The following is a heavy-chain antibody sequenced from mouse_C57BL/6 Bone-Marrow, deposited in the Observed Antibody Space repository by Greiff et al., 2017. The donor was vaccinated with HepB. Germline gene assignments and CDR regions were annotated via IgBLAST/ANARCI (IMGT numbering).Heavy chain of an antibody. V-gene: IGHV5-9-1*02. J-gene: IGHJ3*01. CDR2: ISSGGDYI. CDR1: GFTFSSYA. CDR3: TREGLWEKLLRSWFAY. D-gene: IGHD1-1*01. Sequence: EVKLMESGEGLVKPGGSLKLSCAASGFTFSSYAMSWVRQTPEKRLEWVAYISSGGDYIYYADTVKGRFTISRDNARNTLYLQMSSLKSEDTAMYYCTREGLWEKLLRSWFAYWGQGTLVTVSA.